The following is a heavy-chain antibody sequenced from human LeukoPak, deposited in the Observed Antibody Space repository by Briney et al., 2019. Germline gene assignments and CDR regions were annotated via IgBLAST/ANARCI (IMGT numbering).Heavy chain of an antibody. D-gene: IGHD3-22*01. CDR1: GGSISSYY. CDR3: ARANSYDSSGHYYEFGY. J-gene: IGHJ4*02. V-gene: IGHV4-4*07. Sequence: SETLSLTCTVSGGSISSYYWSWIRQPAGKGLEWIGRIYTSGITNYNPSLKSRVTMSVDTSKNQFSPKLTSVTAADTAVYYCARANSYDSSGHYYEFGYWGQGTLVTVSS. CDR2: IYTSGIT.